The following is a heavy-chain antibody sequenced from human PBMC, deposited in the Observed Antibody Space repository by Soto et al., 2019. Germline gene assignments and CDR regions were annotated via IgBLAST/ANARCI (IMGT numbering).Heavy chain of an antibody. D-gene: IGHD1-1*01. CDR1: GFTFSSYW. Sequence: GGSLRLSCAASGFTFSSYWMHWVRQAPGKGLVWVSRINSDGSSTSYADSVKGRFTISRDNAKNTLYLQMNSLRAEDTAVYYCARNWNDYYYYMDVWGKGTTVTVSS. CDR2: INSDGSST. V-gene: IGHV3-74*01. CDR3: ARNWNDYYYYMDV. J-gene: IGHJ6*03.